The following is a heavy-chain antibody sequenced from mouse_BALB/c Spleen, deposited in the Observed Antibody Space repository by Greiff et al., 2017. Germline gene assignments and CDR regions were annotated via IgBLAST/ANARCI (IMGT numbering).Heavy chain of an antibody. D-gene: IGHD3-2*01. J-gene: IGHJ4*01. CDR3: ARDSSGYPYYAMDD. V-gene: IGHV1-54*01. CDR2: INPGSGGT. CDR1: GYAFTNYL. Sequence: QVHVKQSGAELVRPGTSVKVSCKASGYAFTNYLIEWVKQRPGQGLEWIGVINPGSGGTNYNEKFKGKATLTADKSSSTAYMQLSSLTSDDSAVYFCARDSSGYPYYAMDDWGQGTSVTVSS.